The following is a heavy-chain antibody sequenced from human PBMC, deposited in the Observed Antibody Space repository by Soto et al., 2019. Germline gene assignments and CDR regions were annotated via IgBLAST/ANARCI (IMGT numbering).Heavy chain of an antibody. CDR2: IIPIFGTA. CDR3: ARGNWRWLQNYWYFDL. D-gene: IGHD5-12*01. Sequence: QVQLVQSGAEVKKPGSSVKVSCKASGGTFSSYAISWVRQAPGQGLEWMGGIIPIFGTANYAQKFQGRVTITADESTSTASMELRSLRSEDTAVYYCARGNWRWLQNYWYFDLWGRGTLVTVSS. J-gene: IGHJ2*01. CDR1: GGTFSSYA. V-gene: IGHV1-69*12.